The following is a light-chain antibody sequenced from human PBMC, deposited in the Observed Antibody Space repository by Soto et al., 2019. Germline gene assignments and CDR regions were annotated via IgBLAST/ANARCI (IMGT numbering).Light chain of an antibody. J-gene: IGKJ1*01. CDR2: KAS. Sequence: IQMTQSKSSLPDSVGDRFTITCRASQIISNWLAWYQQRPGKAPKLLIYKASTLKSGVPSRFSGSGSGTEFTLTISSLQPDDFATYYCQHYNSYSEAFGQGTHVEI. CDR1: QIISNW. V-gene: IGKV1-5*03. CDR3: QHYNSYSEA.